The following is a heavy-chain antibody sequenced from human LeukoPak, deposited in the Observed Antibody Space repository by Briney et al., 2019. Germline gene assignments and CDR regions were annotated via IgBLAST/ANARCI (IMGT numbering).Heavy chain of an antibody. V-gene: IGHV3-23*01. D-gene: IGHD3-10*01. CDR1: GFTFSSYA. CDR2: LRGNDET. CDR3: ARASWVSDPDAVR. J-gene: IGHJ4*02. Sequence: GGSLRLSCAASGFTFSSYAMSWVRQAPGKGLEWISSLRGNDETFYADSVKGRFTLSRDDSRNTVYLQLNNLRVEDTAIYYCARASWVSDPDAVRWGQGTQVTVSS.